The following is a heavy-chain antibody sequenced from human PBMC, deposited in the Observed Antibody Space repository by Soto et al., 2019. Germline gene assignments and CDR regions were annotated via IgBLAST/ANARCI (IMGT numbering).Heavy chain of an antibody. V-gene: IGHV3-33*01. CDR2: IWYDGSNK. D-gene: IGHD3-22*01. CDR1: GFTFSSYG. J-gene: IGHJ6*02. CDR3: ARDRVYYYDFGGGMDV. Sequence: GGSLRLSCAASGFTFSSYGMHWVRQAPGKGLEWVAVIWYDGSNKYYADSVKGRFTISRDNSKNTLYLQMNSLRAEDTAVYYCARDRVYYYDFGGGMDVWGQGTTVTVSS.